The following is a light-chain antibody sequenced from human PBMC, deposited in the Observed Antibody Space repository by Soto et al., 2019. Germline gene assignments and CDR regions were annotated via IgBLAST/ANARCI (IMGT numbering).Light chain of an antibody. CDR1: NVDVGGYNY. CDR3: ASYTIQTTYV. J-gene: IGLJ1*01. V-gene: IGLV2-14*01. Sequence: QSVLTQPASVSGSPGQSITISCTGTNVDVGGYNYVSWYQHHPGKAPKLLIFEVSNRPSGVSNRFSGSKSGNTASLTISGLQSEDEADYYCASYTIQTTYVFGSGTKVTV. CDR2: EVS.